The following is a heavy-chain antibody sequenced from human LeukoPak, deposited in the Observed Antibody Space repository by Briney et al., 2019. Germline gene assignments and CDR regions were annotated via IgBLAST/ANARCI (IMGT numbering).Heavy chain of an antibody. CDR3: ARGEGYCSGGSCLLFDY. J-gene: IGHJ4*02. Sequence: GASVKVSCKASGYTFTSYDMGWVRQAPGHGLEWMGWISAYNGNTNYAQKLQGRVTMTPDTSTSTAYMELRSLRSDDTAVYYCARGEGYCSGGSCLLFDYWGQGTLVTVSS. D-gene: IGHD2-15*01. CDR2: ISAYNGNT. V-gene: IGHV1-18*01. CDR1: GYTFTSYD.